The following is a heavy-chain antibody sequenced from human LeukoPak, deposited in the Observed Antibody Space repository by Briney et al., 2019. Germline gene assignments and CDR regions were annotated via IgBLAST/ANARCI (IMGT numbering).Heavy chain of an antibody. J-gene: IGHJ5*02. CDR2: IYHSGST. CDR1: GYSITSAYY. V-gene: IGHV4-38-2*01. D-gene: IGHD5-12*01. CDR3: ASRNVPTNWFDP. Sequence: PSETPSLTCAVSGYSITSAYYWGWIRQPPGKGLEWIGSIYHSGSTYYNPSLKRRVTISVDTSKNQFFLKLSSVTAADTAVYYCASRNVPTNWFDPWGQGNLVTVSS.